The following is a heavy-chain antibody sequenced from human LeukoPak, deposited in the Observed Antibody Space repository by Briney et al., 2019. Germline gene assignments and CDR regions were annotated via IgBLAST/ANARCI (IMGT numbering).Heavy chain of an antibody. D-gene: IGHD5-24*01. CDR3: ARDLCPKRGCFDY. V-gene: IGHV4-59*01. Sequence: SETLSLTCTVSGGSISSYYWSWIRQPPGKGLEWIGYIYYSGSTNYNPSLKSRVTISVDTSKNQFSLKLSSVTAADTAVYYCARDLCPKRGCFDYWGQGTLVTVSS. CDR2: IYYSGST. J-gene: IGHJ4*02. CDR1: GGSISSYY.